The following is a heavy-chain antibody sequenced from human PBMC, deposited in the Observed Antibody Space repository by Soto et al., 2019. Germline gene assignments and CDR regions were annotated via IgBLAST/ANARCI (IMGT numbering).Heavy chain of an antibody. V-gene: IGHV3-33*01. Sequence: HPGGSLRLSCAASGFTFSSYGMHWVRQAPGKGLEWVAVIWYDGSNKYYADSVKGRFTISRDNSKNTLYLQMNSLRAEDTAVYYCARRLRFFYYGMDVWGQGTTVTVSS. CDR3: ARRLRFFYYGMDV. J-gene: IGHJ6*02. CDR2: IWYDGSNK. CDR1: GFTFSSYG. D-gene: IGHD3-3*01.